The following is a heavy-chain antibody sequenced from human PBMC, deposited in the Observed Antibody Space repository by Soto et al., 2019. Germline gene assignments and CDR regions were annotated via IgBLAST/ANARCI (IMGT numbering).Heavy chain of an antibody. Sequence: SETLSLTCTVSGGSICSYYWSWIRQPPGKGLEWIGYIYYSGSTNYNPSLKSRVTISVDTSKNQFSLKLSSVTAADTAVYYCARVGLTTVVTSDAFDIWGQGTMVTVSS. CDR1: GGSICSYY. J-gene: IGHJ3*02. V-gene: IGHV4-59*01. CDR2: IYYSGST. D-gene: IGHD4-17*01. CDR3: ARVGLTTVVTSDAFDI.